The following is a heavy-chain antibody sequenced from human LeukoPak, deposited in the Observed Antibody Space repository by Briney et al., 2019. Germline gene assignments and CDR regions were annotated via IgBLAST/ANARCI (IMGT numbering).Heavy chain of an antibody. Sequence: PGGSLRLSCAASGFRFDSFYMGWIRQVPGKGLDYIALISASGAVPYYAESVKGRFTISRDNTKNSVSLQMNNLSADDTAVYYCARSLIVASEGYWGQGTLVTVSS. D-gene: IGHD3-22*01. J-gene: IGHJ4*02. CDR3: ARSLIVASEGY. CDR2: ISASGAVP. CDR1: GFRFDSFY. V-gene: IGHV3-11*04.